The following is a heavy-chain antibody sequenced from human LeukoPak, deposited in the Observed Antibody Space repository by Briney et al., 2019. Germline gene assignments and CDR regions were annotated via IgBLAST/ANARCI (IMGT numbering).Heavy chain of an antibody. V-gene: IGHV3-30*12. D-gene: IGHD6-13*01. CDR1: GFTFSNYG. Sequence: GGSLRLSCAASGFTFSNYGIHWVRQAPGKGLEWVAVISYDGSNKYYADSVKGRFTISRDNSKNTLYLQMNSLRAEDTAVYYCARDSSSWSRHLYYYYYYMDVWGKGTTVTVSS. J-gene: IGHJ6*03. CDR2: ISYDGSNK. CDR3: ARDSSSWSRHLYYYYYYMDV.